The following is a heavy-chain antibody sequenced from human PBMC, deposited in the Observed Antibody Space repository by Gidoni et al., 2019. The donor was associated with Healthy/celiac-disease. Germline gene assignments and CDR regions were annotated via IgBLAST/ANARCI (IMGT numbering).Heavy chain of an antibody. Sequence: EVQPLESGGGLVQLGGSLRRSCAASGFTFSSSAMCWVRQAPGKGLEWVSAISGSGGSTNYADSVKGRFTISRDNSKNTLYLQMNSLRAEDTAVYYCAKDRGLYYFDYWGQGTLVTVSS. CDR1: GFTFSSSA. D-gene: IGHD3-10*01. CDR2: ISGSGGST. V-gene: IGHV3-23*01. J-gene: IGHJ4*02. CDR3: AKDRGLYYFDY.